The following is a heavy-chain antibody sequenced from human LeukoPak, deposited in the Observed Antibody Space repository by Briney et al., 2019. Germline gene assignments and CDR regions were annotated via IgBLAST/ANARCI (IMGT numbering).Heavy chain of an antibody. CDR2: INSDGSST. J-gene: IGHJ6*02. Sequence: GGSLRLSCAASGFTFSNYWIHWVRQAPGKGLAWVSRINSDGSSTSYADSVKGRFTISRDNAKNTLYLQMTSLRAEDTAVYYCAKGNPSVRYGMDVWGQGTTVTVSS. CDR1: GFTFSNYW. CDR3: AKGNPSVRYGMDV. V-gene: IGHV3-74*01. D-gene: IGHD3-10*01.